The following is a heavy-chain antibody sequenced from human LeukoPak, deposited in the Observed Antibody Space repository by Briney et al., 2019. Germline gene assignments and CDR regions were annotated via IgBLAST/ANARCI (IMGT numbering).Heavy chain of an antibody. CDR1: RFTFSSYS. D-gene: IGHD6-13*01. Sequence: GGSLRLSCAASRFTFSSYSMNWVRQAPGKGLEWVSYISSSGSTIYYADSVKGRFTISRDNAKNSLYLQMNSLRAEDTAVYYCAFRGPSIAAAGTFDYWGQGTLVTVSS. CDR3: AFRGPSIAAAGTFDY. V-gene: IGHV3-48*04. J-gene: IGHJ4*02. CDR2: ISSSGSTI.